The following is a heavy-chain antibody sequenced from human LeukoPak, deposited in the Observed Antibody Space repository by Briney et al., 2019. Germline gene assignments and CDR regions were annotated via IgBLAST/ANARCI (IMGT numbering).Heavy chain of an antibody. Sequence: HGESLKISCKGSGYGFTSYWIGWVRQMPGKGLEWMGIIYPGDSDTRYSPSFQGQVTISADKSISTAYLQWSSLKASDTAMYYCARHPIQYSSSWVDYWGQGTLVTVSS. J-gene: IGHJ4*02. V-gene: IGHV5-51*01. CDR1: GYGFTSYW. D-gene: IGHD6-13*01. CDR2: IYPGDSDT. CDR3: ARHPIQYSSSWVDY.